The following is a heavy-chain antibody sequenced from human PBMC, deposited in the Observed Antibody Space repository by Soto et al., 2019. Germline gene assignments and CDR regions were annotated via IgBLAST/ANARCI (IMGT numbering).Heavy chain of an antibody. V-gene: IGHV1-46*02. CDR3: VRRLLNGYYFEY. D-gene: IGHD1-1*01. CDR1: GYTFNNFC. J-gene: IGHJ4*02. Sequence: DSVKVSCKASGYTFNNFCMHWVLQAPRQGLEWMGMIHPDGINTGYAQRFQGRITMTRDTSTSTVYMELSSLTSEDTAVYDWVRRLLNGYYFEYWCPGTLVNVSS. CDR2: IHPDGINT.